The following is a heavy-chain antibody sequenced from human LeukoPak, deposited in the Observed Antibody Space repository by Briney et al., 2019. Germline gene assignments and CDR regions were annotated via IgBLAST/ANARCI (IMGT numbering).Heavy chain of an antibody. D-gene: IGHD3-22*01. Sequence: GGSLRLSCEASGFTFSHYWMHWVRQARGKGLVWVSRTNTDGSSTTYVDSVKGRFTISRDNAKNTMYLQMNSLRAEDTAVYYCVPTDSSGLDWGQGTLVTVSS. CDR3: VPTDSSGLD. V-gene: IGHV3-74*01. J-gene: IGHJ4*02. CDR2: TNTDGSST. CDR1: GFTFSHYW.